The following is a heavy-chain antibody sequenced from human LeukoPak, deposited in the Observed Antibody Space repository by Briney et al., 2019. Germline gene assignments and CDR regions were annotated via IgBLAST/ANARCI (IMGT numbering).Heavy chain of an antibody. V-gene: IGHV4-59*01. J-gene: IGHJ3*02. CDR2: ISNSGST. Sequence: SETLSLTCTVSGGSISSYYWNWIRQPPGKGLEWIGYISNSGSTKYNPSLKGRVTISIDTSKNQFSLKLSSVTAADTAVYYCARVITIFGVVVLTGAFDIWGQGTMVTVSS. CDR1: GGSISSYY. D-gene: IGHD3-3*01. CDR3: ARVITIFGVVVLTGAFDI.